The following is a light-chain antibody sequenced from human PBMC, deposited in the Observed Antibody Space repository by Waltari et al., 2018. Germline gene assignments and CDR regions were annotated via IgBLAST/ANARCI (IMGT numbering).Light chain of an antibody. J-gene: IGKJ4*01. CDR3: QQANSFPLT. V-gene: IGKV1D-12*01. CDR1: VGIRGG. CDR2: GAS. Sequence: CGGGVGIRGGGGGCEGGAGKGAGVLGYGASSLHSGVPSRFGGSGSGTDFTLTIDSLQPEDFATYYCQQANSFPLTFGGGTKVEI.